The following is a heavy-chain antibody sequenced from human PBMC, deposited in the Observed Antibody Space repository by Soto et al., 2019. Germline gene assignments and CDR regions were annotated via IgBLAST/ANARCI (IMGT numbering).Heavy chain of an antibody. V-gene: IGHV4-39*01. CDR3: ARHGRIAHFYYFDY. CDR2: IYYSGST. J-gene: IGHJ4*02. CDR1: GGSISSSSYY. D-gene: IGHD6-13*01. Sequence: PSETLSLTCTVSGGSISSSSYYWGWIRQPPGKGLEWIGSIYYSGSTYYNPSLKSRVTISVDTSKNQFSLKLSSVTAADTAVYYCARHGRIAHFYYFDYGGQGPLVPVSS.